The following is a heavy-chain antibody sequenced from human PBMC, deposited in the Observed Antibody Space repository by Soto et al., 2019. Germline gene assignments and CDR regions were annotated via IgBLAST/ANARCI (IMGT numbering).Heavy chain of an antibody. CDR2: IYYSGTT. CDR1: GDYITSLSYF. J-gene: IGHJ4*02. V-gene: IGHV4-39*01. Sequence: PSETLSLTWSVFGDYITSLSYFRAWKRQPTGKGLEWIGSIYYSGTTYYNPSLKSRVTISVDRSKNQFSLKLSSVTAADTVVYYCARHDSVDYFDYWGQGALVTVS. CDR3: ARHDSVDYFDY.